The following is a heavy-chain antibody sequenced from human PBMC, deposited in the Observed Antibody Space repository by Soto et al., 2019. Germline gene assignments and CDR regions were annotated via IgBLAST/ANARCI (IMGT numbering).Heavy chain of an antibody. CDR2: LSGSSLNT. V-gene: IGHV3-23*01. Sequence: EVRLLESGGGLVQPGGSVRLSCEASGFTFGNYAMTWVRQGPGRGLEWVSALSGSSLNTYYADSVKGRFTSSRDNSKNTMYLEMNSLRVDDTAVYYCTTQFFLSSRKPPEDVWGQGTPVAVSS. CDR1: GFTFGNYA. J-gene: IGHJ6*02. CDR3: TTQFFLSSRKPPEDV.